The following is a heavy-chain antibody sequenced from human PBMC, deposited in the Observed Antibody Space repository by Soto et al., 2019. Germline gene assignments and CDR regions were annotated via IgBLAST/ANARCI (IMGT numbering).Heavy chain of an antibody. CDR2: ISYSGSP. V-gene: IGHV4-30-4*01. CDR3: ARAWDF. D-gene: IGHD1-26*01. CDR1: GVSVSRDYQ. J-gene: IGHJ1*01. Sequence: PSETLSLTCTVSGVSVSRDYQWIWIRQPPGKGLEWIGHISYSGSPYYHPSLRSRLSISVDTSKNQFSLKVKSVTAADTAVYYCARAWDFWGQGTPVTVSS.